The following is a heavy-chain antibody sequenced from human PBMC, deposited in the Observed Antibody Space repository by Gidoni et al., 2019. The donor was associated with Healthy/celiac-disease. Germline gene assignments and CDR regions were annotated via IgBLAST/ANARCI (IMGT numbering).Heavy chain of an antibody. CDR3: ARRFSGSHEDWFDP. J-gene: IGHJ5*02. Sequence: EVQLVQSGAEVTKPGESLTISCKGYGSRFTSYWIGWVRQMPGKGLEWMGIIYPGDSDTRYSPSFQGQVTISADKSISTAYLQWSSLKASDTAMYYCARRFSGSHEDWFDPWGQGTLVTVSS. CDR2: IYPGDSDT. D-gene: IGHD1-26*01. CDR1: GSRFTSYW. V-gene: IGHV5-51*01.